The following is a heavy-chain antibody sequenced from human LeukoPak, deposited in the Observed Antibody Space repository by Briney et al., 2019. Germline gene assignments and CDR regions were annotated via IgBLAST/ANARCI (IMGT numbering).Heavy chain of an antibody. V-gene: IGHV4-34*01. D-gene: IGHD2-2*01. Sequence: SETLSLTCVVSGGSFSGYYWSWIRQPPGKGLEWIGEINHSGSTNYNPSLKSRVTISVDTSKNQFSLKLSSVTAADTAVYYCARLGLGYCSSTSCPLDAFDIWGQGTMVTVSS. CDR2: INHSGST. CDR3: ARLGLGYCSSTSCPLDAFDI. J-gene: IGHJ3*02. CDR1: GGSFSGYY.